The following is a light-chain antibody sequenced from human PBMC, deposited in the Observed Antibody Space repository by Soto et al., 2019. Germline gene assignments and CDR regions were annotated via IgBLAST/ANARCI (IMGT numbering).Light chain of an antibody. CDR3: QVWDSSSDHYV. V-gene: IGLV3-21*02. J-gene: IGLJ1*01. Sequence: SYELTQPHSVSVATGQAARITCGGNNIGTKRVHWYQQKPGQAPVMLVYDDSGRPSGIPARFSGSNSGNTATLTISRVEDEDEAEYYCQVWDSSSDHYVFGNGTKVTV. CDR1: NIGTKR. CDR2: DDS.